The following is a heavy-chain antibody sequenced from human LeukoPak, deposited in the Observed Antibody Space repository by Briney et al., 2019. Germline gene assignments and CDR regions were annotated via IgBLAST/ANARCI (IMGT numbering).Heavy chain of an antibody. D-gene: IGHD6-19*01. CDR2: INSDGSST. V-gene: IGHV3-74*01. CDR1: GVTLSSYA. CDR3: ARAMYSSGWYFDY. Sequence: GGSLRLSCAASGVTLSSYAMSWARQAPGKGLVWVSRINSDGSSTNYADSVKGRFTISRDNAKNTLYLHMNSLRAEDTAVYYCARAMYSSGWYFDYWGQGTLVTVSS. J-gene: IGHJ4*02.